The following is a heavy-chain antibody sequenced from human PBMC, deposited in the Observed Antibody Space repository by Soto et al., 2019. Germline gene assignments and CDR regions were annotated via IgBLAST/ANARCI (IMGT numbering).Heavy chain of an antibody. Sequence: SETLSLTCTVPRDSLSREYCTWILQPSGRGLEWIGYIYYSGSTNYNPSLKSRVTISVDTSKNQFSLKLSSVTAAATAVYYCAIVFCRRTYYHCDYMSFWGKGSTVTAS. D-gene: IGHD3-9*01. CDR1: RDSLSREY. CDR3: AIVFCRRTYYHCDYMSF. J-gene: IGHJ6*03. V-gene: IGHV4-59*01. CDR2: IYYSGST.